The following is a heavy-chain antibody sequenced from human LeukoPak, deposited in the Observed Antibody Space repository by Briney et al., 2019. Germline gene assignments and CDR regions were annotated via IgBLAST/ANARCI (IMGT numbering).Heavy chain of an antibody. CDR1: GYTFTNSY. CDR2: IIPIFGTA. V-gene: IGHV1-69*06. D-gene: IGHD5-18*01. J-gene: IGHJ4*02. Sequence: ASVKVSCKASGYTFTNSYIHWVRQAPGQGLEWMGGIIPIFGTANYAQKFQGRVTITADKSTSTAYMELSSLRSEDTAVYYCARAFSGQRGYSYGPDYFDYWGQGTLVTVSS. CDR3: ARAFSGQRGYSYGPDYFDY.